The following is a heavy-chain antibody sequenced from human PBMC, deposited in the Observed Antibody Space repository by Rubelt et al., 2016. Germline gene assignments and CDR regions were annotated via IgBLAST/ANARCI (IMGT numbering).Heavy chain of an antibody. J-gene: IGHJ4*02. CDR3: TRVYSSSSGRALDS. V-gene: IGHV3-33*01. CDR2: IWYDGSNK. Sequence: SSYGMHWVRQAPGKGLEWVAVIWYDGSNKYYADSVKGRFTISRDNSKNTLYLQMNSLRAEDTAVYYCTRVYSSSSGRALDSWGQGTLVIVSS. D-gene: IGHD6-6*01. CDR1: SSYG.